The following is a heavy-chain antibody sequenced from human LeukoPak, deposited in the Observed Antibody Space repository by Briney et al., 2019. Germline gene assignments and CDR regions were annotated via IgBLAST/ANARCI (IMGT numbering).Heavy chain of an antibody. D-gene: IGHD1-1*01. CDR2: MNHSGST. CDR1: GGSFSGYY. V-gene: IGHV4-34*01. J-gene: IGHJ6*02. Sequence: SETLSLTCAVYGGSFSGYYWSWIRQPPGKGLEWIGEMNHSGSTNYNPSLKSRVTISVDTSKIQFSLKLSSVTDADAAVYYCAKILAGTGPTMDVWGQGTTVTVSS. CDR3: AKILAGTGPTMDV.